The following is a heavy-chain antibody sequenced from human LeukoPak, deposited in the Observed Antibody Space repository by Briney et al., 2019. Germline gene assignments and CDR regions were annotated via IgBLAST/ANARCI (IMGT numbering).Heavy chain of an antibody. Sequence: GGSLRLSCAASGFTFSSYSMNWVRQAPGKGLEWVSSISSSSSYIYYADSVKGRFTSSRDNAKNTLYLQMNSLTVEDTAVYYCARAGSYRFDYWGQGTLVTVSS. D-gene: IGHD3-16*02. CDR2: ISSSSSYI. CDR1: GFTFSSYS. J-gene: IGHJ4*02. CDR3: ARAGSYRFDY. V-gene: IGHV3-21*01.